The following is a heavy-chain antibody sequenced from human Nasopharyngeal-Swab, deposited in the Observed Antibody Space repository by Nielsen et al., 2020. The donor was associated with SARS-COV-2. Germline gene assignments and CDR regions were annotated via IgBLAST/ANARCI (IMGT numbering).Heavy chain of an antibody. J-gene: IGHJ4*02. D-gene: IGHD6-19*01. V-gene: IGHV4-59*01. CDR1: GGSISSYY. CDR2: IYYSGST. CDR3: ARLDAGYSSGWYYFDY. Sequence: GSLRLSCTVSGGSISSYYWSWIRQPPGKGLEWIGYIYYSGSTNYNPSLKSRVTISVDTSKNQFSLKLSSVTAADTAVYYCARLDAGYSSGWYYFDYWGQGTLVTVSS.